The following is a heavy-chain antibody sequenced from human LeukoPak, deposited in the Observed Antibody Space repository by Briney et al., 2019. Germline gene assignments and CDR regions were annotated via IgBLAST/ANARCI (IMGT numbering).Heavy chain of an antibody. Sequence: GGSLRLSCAASGFTFSSYWMSWVRQAPGKGLEWVANIKQDGSEKYYVDSVKGRFTISRDNAKNSLYLQMNSLRAEDTAVYYCARDHTAYYYDSSGYYGNWGQGTLVTVSS. CDR2: IKQDGSEK. CDR3: ARDHTAYYYDSSGYYGN. V-gene: IGHV3-7*01. J-gene: IGHJ4*02. D-gene: IGHD3-22*01. CDR1: GFTFSSYW.